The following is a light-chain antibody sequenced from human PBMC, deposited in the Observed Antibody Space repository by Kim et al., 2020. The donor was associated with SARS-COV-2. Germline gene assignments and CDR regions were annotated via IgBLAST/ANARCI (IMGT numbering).Light chain of an antibody. CDR3: QQYNSNSRT. J-gene: IGKJ1*01. Sequence: DIQMTQSPSTLSASVGDRVTITCRASQSIRSWLAWFQQKPGKAPKLLIYKASTLESGVPSRFSGSGSGTEFTLTVSSLQPDDFATYYCQQYNSNSRTFGQGTKVDIK. CDR2: KAS. V-gene: IGKV1-5*03. CDR1: QSIRSW.